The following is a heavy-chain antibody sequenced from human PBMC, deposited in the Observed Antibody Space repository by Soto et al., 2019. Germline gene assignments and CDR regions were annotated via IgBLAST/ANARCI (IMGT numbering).Heavy chain of an antibody. Sequence: QVQLVQSGAEVKKPGSSVKVSCKASGVTFSTYTITWVRQAPGQGLEWMGRIIPIIGIINYAQKLQGRVTITAAKYTGTAYMELTRLRSEATAVYYCAGDPDSHYNDSHASSYPWGQGTLVTVSS. CDR2: IIPIIGII. CDR1: GVTFSTYT. CDR3: AGDPDSHYNDSHASSYP. J-gene: IGHJ5*02. V-gene: IGHV1-69*08. D-gene: IGHD3-22*01.